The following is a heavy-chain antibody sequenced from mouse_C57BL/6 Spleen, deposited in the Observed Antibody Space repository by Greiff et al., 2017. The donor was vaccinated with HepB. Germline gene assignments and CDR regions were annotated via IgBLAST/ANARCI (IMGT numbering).Heavy chain of an antibody. CDR1: GFSFNTYA. Sequence: EVQRVESGGGLVQPQGSLKLSCAASGFSFNTYAMNWVRQSPGKGLEWVARIRSKSNNYATYYADSVKDRFTISRDDSESMLFLQMNNLKTEDTAMCYCVRHPISLDYWGQGTSVTVSS. CDR3: VRHPISLDY. V-gene: IGHV10-1*01. CDR2: IRSKSNNYAT. J-gene: IGHJ4*01.